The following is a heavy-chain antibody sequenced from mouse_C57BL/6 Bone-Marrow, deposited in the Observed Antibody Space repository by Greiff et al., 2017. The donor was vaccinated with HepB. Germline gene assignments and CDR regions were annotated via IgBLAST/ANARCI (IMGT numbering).Heavy chain of an antibody. V-gene: IGHV7-3*01. CDR1: GFTFTDYY. CDR2: IRNKANGYTT. Sequence: EVQRVESGGGLVQPGGSLSLSCAASGFTFTDYYMSWVRQPPGKALEWLGFIRNKANGYTTEYSESVKGRFTISRDNSQSILYLQMNALRAEDSATYYCARYRTGNYAMDYWGQGTSVTVSS. CDR3: ARYRTGNYAMDY. J-gene: IGHJ4*01.